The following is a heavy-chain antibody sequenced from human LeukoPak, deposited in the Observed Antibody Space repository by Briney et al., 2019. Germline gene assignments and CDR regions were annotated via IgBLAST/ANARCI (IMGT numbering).Heavy chain of an antibody. Sequence: GASVKVSCKASGYTFTSYYMHWVRQAPGQGLEWMGIINPSGGSTSYAQKCQDRVTMTRDTSTSTVYMELSSLRSEDTAVYYCAREREIAAAADQNWYFDLWGRGTLVTVSS. CDR1: GYTFTSYY. CDR3: AREREIAAAADQNWYFDL. CDR2: INPSGGST. J-gene: IGHJ2*01. D-gene: IGHD6-13*01. V-gene: IGHV1-46*01.